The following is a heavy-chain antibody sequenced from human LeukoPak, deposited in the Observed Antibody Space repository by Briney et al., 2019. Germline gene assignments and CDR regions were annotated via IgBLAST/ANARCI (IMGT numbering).Heavy chain of an antibody. J-gene: IGHJ4*02. Sequence: PSETLSLTCTVSGGSISSSTYYWGWIRQPPGKGLEWIGSIYYSGTTYYNPSLKSRVTISVDTSKNQFSLKLSSVTAADTAVYYCASTTVEYSSPYYFDYWGQGTLVTVSS. V-gene: IGHV4-39*01. CDR3: ASTTVEYSSPYYFDY. CDR2: IYYSGTT. D-gene: IGHD6-6*01. CDR1: GGSISSSTYY.